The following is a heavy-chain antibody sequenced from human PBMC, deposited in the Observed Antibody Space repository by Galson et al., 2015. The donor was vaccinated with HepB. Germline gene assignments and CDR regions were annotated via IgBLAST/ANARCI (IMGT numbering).Heavy chain of an antibody. J-gene: IGHJ6*02. CDR1: GDSVSSNTAA. V-gene: IGHV6-1*01. D-gene: IGHD1-26*01. CDR2: TYYRSKWYF. CDR3: ARDPNRGNYFYFYGMDV. Sequence: CAISGDSVSSNTAAWNWIRQSPSRGLEWLGRTYYRSKWYFDFAVSVKSRITINPDTSKNQFSPHLNSVTSEDTAVYFCARDPNRGNYFYFYGMDVWGQGTTVTIAS.